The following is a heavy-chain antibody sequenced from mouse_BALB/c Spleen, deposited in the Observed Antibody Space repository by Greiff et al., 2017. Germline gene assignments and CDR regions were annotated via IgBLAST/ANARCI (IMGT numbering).Heavy chain of an antibody. CDR2: ISSGGSYT. CDR1: GFTFSSYA. D-gene: IGHD2-4*01. Sequence: EVQLVESGGGLVKPGGSLKLSCAASGFTFSSYAMSWVRQTPEKRLEWVATISSGGSYTYYPDSVKGRFTISRDNAKNTLYLQMSSLRSEDTAMYYCASTADYDEGFAYWGQGTLVTVSA. CDR3: ASTADYDEGFAY. J-gene: IGHJ3*01. V-gene: IGHV5-9-3*01.